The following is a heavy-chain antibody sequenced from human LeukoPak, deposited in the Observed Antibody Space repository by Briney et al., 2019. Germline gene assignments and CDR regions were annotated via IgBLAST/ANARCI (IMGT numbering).Heavy chain of an antibody. J-gene: IGHJ3*02. V-gene: IGHV1-2*02. CDR1: GYTFTVYY. CDR2: INPKSGET. CDR3: ARGPEYSSGWYHAFDI. Sequence: ASVKVSCKASGYTFTVYYMQWIRQAPGQGLEWMGWINPKSGETNYAQKFQGRVTMTRDTSISTAYMELSRLRSDDTAVYYCARGPEYSSGWYHAFDIWGQGTMVTVSS. D-gene: IGHD6-19*01.